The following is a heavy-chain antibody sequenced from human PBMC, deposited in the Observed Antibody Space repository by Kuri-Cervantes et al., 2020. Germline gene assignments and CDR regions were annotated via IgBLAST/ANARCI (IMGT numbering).Heavy chain of an antibody. D-gene: IGHD5/OR15-5a*01. Sequence: GGSLRLSCAASGFDFSANPMSWVRQAPGKGLVWVSRINSDGSSTSYADSVKGRFTISRDNAKNTLYLQMNSLRAEDTAVYYCASVLRSIDAFDIWGQGTMVTVSS. CDR3: ASVLRSIDAFDI. V-gene: IGHV3-74*01. CDR1: GFDFSANP. CDR2: INSDGSST. J-gene: IGHJ3*02.